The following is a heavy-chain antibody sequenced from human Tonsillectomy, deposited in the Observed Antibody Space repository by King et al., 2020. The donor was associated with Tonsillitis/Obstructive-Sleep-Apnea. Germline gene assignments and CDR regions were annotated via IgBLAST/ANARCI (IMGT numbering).Heavy chain of an antibody. D-gene: IGHD3-10*01. CDR2: IDWDDDK. CDR3: ALTNERFGEFYSFAI. CDR1: GFSLSTHGMC. J-gene: IGHJ3*02. Sequence: VTLKESGPALVKPTQTLTLTCTFSGFSLSTHGMCVSWIRQSPGKVLEWLALIDWDDDKYYSTSLRTRLTISRDTSKNQVVLRLSLMDPVDTATYYCALTNERFGEFYSFAIWGQGTSVTLSS. V-gene: IGHV2-70*13.